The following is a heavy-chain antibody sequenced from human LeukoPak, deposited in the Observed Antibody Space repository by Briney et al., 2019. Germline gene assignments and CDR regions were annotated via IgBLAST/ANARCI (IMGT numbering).Heavy chain of an antibody. D-gene: IGHD6-6*01. CDR1: GYTFTGHY. V-gene: IGHV1-2*02. CDR3: ARSMGYSSSSDDY. CDR2: INPNSGGT. J-gene: IGHJ4*02. Sequence: ASVKVSCKASGYTFTGHYMHWVRQAPGQGLEWMGWINPNSGGTNYAQKFQGRVTMTRDTSISTAYMELSRLRSDDTAVYYCARSMGYSSSSDDYWGQGTLVTVSS.